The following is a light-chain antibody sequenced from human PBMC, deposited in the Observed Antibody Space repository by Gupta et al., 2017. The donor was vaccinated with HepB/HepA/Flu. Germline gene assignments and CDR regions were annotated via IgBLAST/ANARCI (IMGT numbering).Light chain of an antibody. CDR2: GAS. J-gene: IGKJ4*01. CDR1: QSVSSSY. Sequence: EIVLTQSPGTLSLSPGERATLSCRASQSVSSSYLAWYQQTPGQAPRLLIYGASSRANGSTDRLSGRGSGXDLTLTXSGRETEDFAVYYWQQDGRSPTFGXGTKVEIK. CDR3: QQDGRSPT. V-gene: IGKV3-20*01.